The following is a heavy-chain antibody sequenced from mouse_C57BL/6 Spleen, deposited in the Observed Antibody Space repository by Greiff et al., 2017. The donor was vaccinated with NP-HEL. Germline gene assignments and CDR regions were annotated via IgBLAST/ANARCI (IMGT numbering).Heavy chain of an antibody. Sequence: VKLVESGPGLVQPSQSLSITCTVSGFSLTSYGVHWVRQSPGKGLEWLGVIWSGGSTDYNAAFISRLSISKDNSKSQVFFKMNSLQADDTAIYYCARGSSPYWYFDVWGTGTTVTVSS. D-gene: IGHD1-1*01. CDR1: GFSLTSYG. J-gene: IGHJ1*03. CDR3: ARGSSPYWYFDV. CDR2: IWSGGST. V-gene: IGHV2-2*01.